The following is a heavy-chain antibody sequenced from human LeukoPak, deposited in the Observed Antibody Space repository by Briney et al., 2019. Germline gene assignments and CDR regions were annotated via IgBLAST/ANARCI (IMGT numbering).Heavy chain of an antibody. J-gene: IGHJ4*02. V-gene: IGHV1-18*01. CDR1: GYTFTSYG. CDR3: ARSGDYYDSSGYRY. Sequence: ASVKVSCKASGYTFTSYGISWVRQAPGQGLEWMGWISAYNGNTNYAQKLQGRFTMTTDTSTSTAYMELRSLRSDDTAVYYCARSGDYYDSSGYRYWGQGTLVTVSS. D-gene: IGHD3-22*01. CDR2: ISAYNGNT.